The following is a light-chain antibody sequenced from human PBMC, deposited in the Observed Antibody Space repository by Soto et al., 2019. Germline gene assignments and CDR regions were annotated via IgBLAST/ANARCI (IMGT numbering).Light chain of an antibody. CDR1: SSKIGSNY. V-gene: IGLV1-47*01. CDR3: AAWDDSFVV. CDR2: RNN. J-gene: IGLJ2*01. Sequence: QPVLTQPPSASGTPGQRVTISCSGSSSKIGSNYVYWYQQLPGTAPKLLIYRNNQRPSGVPDRFSGSKSGTSASLAISGLRSEDEADYYCAAWDDSFVVFGGGTKVTVL.